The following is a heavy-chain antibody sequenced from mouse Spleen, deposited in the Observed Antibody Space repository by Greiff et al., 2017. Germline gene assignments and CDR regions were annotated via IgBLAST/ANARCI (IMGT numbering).Heavy chain of an antibody. CDR3: ARSDYGSSYCYAMDY. V-gene: IGHV1S29*02. J-gene: IGHJ4*01. CDR2: IYPYNGGT. CDR1: GYTFTDYN. D-gene: IGHD1-1*01. Sequence: EVQLVESGPELVKPGASVKISCKASGYTFTDYNMHWVKQSHGKSLEWIGYIYPYNGGTGYNQKFKSKATLTVDNSSSTAYMELRSLTSEDSAVYYCARSDYGSSYCYAMDYWGQGTSVTVSS.